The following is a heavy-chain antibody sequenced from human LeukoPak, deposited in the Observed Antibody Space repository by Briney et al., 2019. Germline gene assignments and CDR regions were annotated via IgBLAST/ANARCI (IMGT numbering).Heavy chain of an antibody. CDR3: ASGYCSSTSCHEDYYYGMDV. J-gene: IGHJ6*02. Sequence: SETLSLTCTVSGGSISSGDYYWSWIRQPPGKGLEWIGYIYYSGSTYYNPSLKSRVTISVDTSKNQFSLKLSSVTAADTAVYYCASGYCSSTSCHEDYYYGMDVWGQGTTVTVS. D-gene: IGHD2-2*03. CDR1: GGSISSGDYY. CDR2: IYYSGST. V-gene: IGHV4-30-4*01.